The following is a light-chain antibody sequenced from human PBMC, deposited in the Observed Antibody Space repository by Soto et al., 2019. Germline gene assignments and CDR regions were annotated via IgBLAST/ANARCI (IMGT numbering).Light chain of an antibody. J-gene: IGKJ4*01. V-gene: IGKV1-6*02. Sequence: AIQLTQSPSSLSASVGDRVTITCRASQSISSYLDWYQQRPGTAPKLLIYATSRLQSGVPSRFSGSGSGTDFTLAINSLQPEDFATYYCQQLYNTPFTFGGGTMVDIK. CDR2: ATS. CDR1: QSISSY. CDR3: QQLYNTPFT.